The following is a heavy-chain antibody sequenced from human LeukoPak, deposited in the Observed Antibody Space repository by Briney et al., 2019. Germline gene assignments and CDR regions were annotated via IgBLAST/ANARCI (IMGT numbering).Heavy chain of an antibody. Sequence: GASVKVSCKASGYTFTSYGISWVRQAPGQGLEWMGWISAYNGNTNYAQKLQGRVTMTTDTSTSTAYMELRSLRSDDTAAYYCARDPYYYDSSGPNYPGRFDPWGQGTLVTVSS. V-gene: IGHV1-18*01. D-gene: IGHD3-22*01. CDR2: ISAYNGNT. CDR3: ARDPYYYDSSGPNYPGRFDP. J-gene: IGHJ5*02. CDR1: GYTFTSYG.